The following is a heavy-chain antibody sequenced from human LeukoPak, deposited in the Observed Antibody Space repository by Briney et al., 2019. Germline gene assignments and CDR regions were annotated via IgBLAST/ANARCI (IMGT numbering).Heavy chain of an antibody. CDR1: GFTFSSYA. Sequence: TGGSLRLSCAASGFTFSSYAMSWVRQAPGKGLEGVAFIQDDGSNENYADSVRGRFTVSRDNSKNMLYLQMNSLRVEDTAVYYCAKDPQKILYFFENWGQGTLVAVSS. CDR2: IQDDGSNE. J-gene: IGHJ4*02. CDR3: AKDPQKILYFFEN. V-gene: IGHV3-30*02.